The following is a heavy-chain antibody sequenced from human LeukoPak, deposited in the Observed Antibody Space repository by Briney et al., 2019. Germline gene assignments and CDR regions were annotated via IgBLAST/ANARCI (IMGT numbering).Heavy chain of an antibody. CDR3: ARDTSPYYDSSGYYRSSSYYFDY. CDR1: GGTFSSYA. D-gene: IGHD3-22*01. CDR2: IIPIFGTA. J-gene: IGHJ4*02. V-gene: IGHV1-69*05. Sequence: ASVKVSCNASGGTFSSYAISLVRQALGQGLEWMGRIIPIFGTANYAEKFQGRVTITTDESTSTAYMELSSLRSEDKAVYSCARDTSPYYDSSGYYRSSSYYFDYWGQGTLVTVSS.